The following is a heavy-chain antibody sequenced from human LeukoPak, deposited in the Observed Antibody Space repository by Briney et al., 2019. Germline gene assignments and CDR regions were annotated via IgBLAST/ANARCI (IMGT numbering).Heavy chain of an antibody. V-gene: IGHV3-23*01. D-gene: IGHD3-22*01. CDR1: GFTFSSYA. CDR2: ISGSGGST. Sequence: QPGGSLRLSCAASGFTFSSYAMSWVRQAPGKGLEWVSAISGSGGSTYYADSVKGRFTISRDNSKNTLYLQMNSLRTEDTAVYYCARALMIVGYFDNWGQGTLVTVSS. J-gene: IGHJ4*02. CDR3: ARALMIVGYFDN.